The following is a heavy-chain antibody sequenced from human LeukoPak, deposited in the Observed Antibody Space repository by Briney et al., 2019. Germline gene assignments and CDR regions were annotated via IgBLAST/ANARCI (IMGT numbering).Heavy chain of an antibody. D-gene: IGHD2/OR15-2a*01. V-gene: IGHV3-15*01. CDR2: IKSKTDGGTT. CDR1: GFTFSNAW. CDR3: TTDPFKGPDNWFDP. J-gene: IGHJ5*02. Sequence: GGSLRLSCAASGFTFSNAWMSWVRQAPGKGLEWVGRIKSKTDGGTTDYAAPVKGRFTISRDDSKNTLYLQMNSLKTEDTTVYYCTTDPFKGPDNWFDPWGQGTLVTVSS.